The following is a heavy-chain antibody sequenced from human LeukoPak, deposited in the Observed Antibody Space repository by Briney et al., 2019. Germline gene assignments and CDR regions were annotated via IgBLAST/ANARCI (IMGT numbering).Heavy chain of an antibody. Sequence: SETLSLTCAVYGGSFSGYYWSWIRQPPGKGLEWIGEINHSGGTNYNPSLKSRVTISVDTSKNQFSLKLSSVTAADTAVYYCARTYPLNWFGPWGQGTLVTVSS. J-gene: IGHJ5*02. CDR2: INHSGGT. CDR1: GGSFSGYY. CDR3: ARTYPLNWFGP. V-gene: IGHV4-34*01.